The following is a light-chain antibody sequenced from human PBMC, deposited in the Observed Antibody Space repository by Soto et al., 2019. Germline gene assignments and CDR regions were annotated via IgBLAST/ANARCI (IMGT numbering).Light chain of an antibody. J-gene: IGKJ1*01. V-gene: IGKV3-20*01. CDR2: AAS. CDR1: QSVNSNY. Sequence: EIVLTQSPGTLSLSPGEIATLSFSASQSVNSNYLAWYQQKPGQAPRLLIYAASTRATGIPDRFSGSGSGTDFTLSISRLEPEDFAVYYCQLYGTSPKPFGQGTKVDIK. CDR3: QLYGTSPKP.